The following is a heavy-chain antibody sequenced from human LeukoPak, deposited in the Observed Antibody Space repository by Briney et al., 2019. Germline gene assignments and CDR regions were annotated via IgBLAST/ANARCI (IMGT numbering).Heavy chain of an antibody. CDR2: VRGDGGTT. V-gene: IGHV3-74*01. J-gene: IGHJ4*02. CDR1: GFTFSSYW. CDR3: AKRGPKYSPRTEDY. Sequence: GGSLRLSCAASGFTFSSYWMHWVRQAPGKGVEWVARVRGDGGTTSYADSVKGRFTISRDNAKNTLYLQMNSLRAEDTAVYYCAKRGPKYSPRTEDYWGQGTLVTVSS. D-gene: IGHD5-18*01.